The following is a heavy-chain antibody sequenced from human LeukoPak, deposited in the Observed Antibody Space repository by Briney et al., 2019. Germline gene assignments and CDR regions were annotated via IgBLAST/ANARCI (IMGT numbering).Heavy chain of an antibody. Sequence: ASVKVSCKASGYTFTSYDIKWVRQATGQGLEWMGWMNPNSGNTGYAQKFQGRVTMTRNTSISTAYMELSSLRSEDTAVYYCARDPAPLVGATTLYYYGMDVWGQGTSVTVSS. CDR1: GYTFTSYD. D-gene: IGHD1-26*01. CDR2: MNPNSGNT. CDR3: ARDPAPLVGATTLYYYGMDV. J-gene: IGHJ6*02. V-gene: IGHV1-8*01.